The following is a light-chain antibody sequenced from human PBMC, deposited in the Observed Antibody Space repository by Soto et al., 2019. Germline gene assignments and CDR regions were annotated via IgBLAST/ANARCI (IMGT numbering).Light chain of an antibody. J-gene: IGKJ3*01. CDR2: DAS. CDR1: QDISNY. V-gene: IGKV1-33*01. CDR3: QQYDNLPPLA. Sequence: DLQMTQSPSSLSASVGDRVTITCQASQDISNYLNWYQQKPRKAPKLLIYDASNLETGVPSRFSGSGSGTDFTFTISSLQPEDIATYYCQQYDNLPPLAFGPGTKVDIK.